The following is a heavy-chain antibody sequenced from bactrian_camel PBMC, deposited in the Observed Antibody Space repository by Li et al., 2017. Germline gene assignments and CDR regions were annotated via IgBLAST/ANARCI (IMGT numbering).Heavy chain of an antibody. Sequence: QVQLVESGGGSVQAGGFVRLSCQVSGYPNSRNCMGWFRQAPGDEVEGVARIDSRGGSILVADVVKDRFNISQDNAENTLYLQMNDLKPEDTAVYYCAADRPLTAYGEIRCSESPAFDWWGQGTQVTVS. J-gene: IGHJ4*01. V-gene: IGHV3S1*01. D-gene: IGHD6*01. CDR1: GYPNSRNC. CDR2: IDSRGGSI. CDR3: AADRPLTAYGEIRCSESPAFDW.